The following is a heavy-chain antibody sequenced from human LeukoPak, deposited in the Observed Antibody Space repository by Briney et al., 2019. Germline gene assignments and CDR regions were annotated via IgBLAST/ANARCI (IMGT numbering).Heavy chain of an antibody. J-gene: IGHJ5*02. D-gene: IGHD1-1*01. CDR3: ARGFTTGTPKRGNNRFDP. CDR2: INHSGST. V-gene: IGHV4-34*01. Sequence: PETLSLTCAVYGGSFSGYYWSWIRQPPGKGLEWMGEINHSGSTNYNPSLKSRVTISVDTSKNQCSLKRSAVTAADTAVYYCARGFTTGTPKRGNNRFDPWGQGTLVTVSA. CDR1: GGSFSGYY.